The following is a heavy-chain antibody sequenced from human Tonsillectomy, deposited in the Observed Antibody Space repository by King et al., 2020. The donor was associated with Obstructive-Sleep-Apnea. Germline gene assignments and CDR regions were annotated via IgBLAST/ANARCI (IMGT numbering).Heavy chain of an antibody. V-gene: IGHV3-33*06. CDR2: IWYDGSNK. CDR3: AKDREFYFDY. Sequence: VQLVESGGGVVQPGRSLRLSCVGSGFTFSSYGMHWVRQAPGKGLEWVAVIWYDGSNKYYADSVKGRFTISRDNSKNTLYLQMNSLRAEDTAVYYCAKDREFYFDYWGQGTLVTVSS. CDR1: GFTFSSYG. J-gene: IGHJ4*02.